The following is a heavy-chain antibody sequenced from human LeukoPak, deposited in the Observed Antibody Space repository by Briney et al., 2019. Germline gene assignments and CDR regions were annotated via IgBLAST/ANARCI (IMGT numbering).Heavy chain of an antibody. Sequence: GGSLRLSCAASGFTLSSFAMSWVRQAPGKGLEWVSAISDTGNTYHADSVKGRFTISRDNAKNSLYLQMNSLRVEDTAVYYCAREYCSGGSCSDAFDIWGQGTMVTVSS. V-gene: IGHV3-23*01. CDR1: GFTLSSFA. CDR2: ISDTGNT. CDR3: AREYCSGGSCSDAFDI. J-gene: IGHJ3*02. D-gene: IGHD2-15*01.